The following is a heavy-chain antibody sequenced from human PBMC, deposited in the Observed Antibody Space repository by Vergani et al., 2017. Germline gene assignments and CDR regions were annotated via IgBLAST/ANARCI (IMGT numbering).Heavy chain of an antibody. CDR3: ATKSGGTPCCQIGYFRE. Sequence: QVHLVESGGGVVQPGRSLRLSCVVSGFTSSYYGMHWVRQAPGKGLEWVAVISCDGKQKYYEDSVKGRFTISRDNSKSTLYLQMNSLRTEDTAVYYYATKSGGTPCCQIGYFREWGQGTLVTVSS. V-gene: IGHV3-30*03. CDR1: GFTSSYYG. D-gene: IGHD2-15*01. CDR2: ISCDGKQK. J-gene: IGHJ1*01.